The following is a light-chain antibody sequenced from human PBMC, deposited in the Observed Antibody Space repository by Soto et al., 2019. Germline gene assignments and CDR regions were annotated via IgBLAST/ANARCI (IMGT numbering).Light chain of an antibody. Sequence: QSVLTQPASVSGSPGQSITISCTGTSSDVGGYNYVSWYQQYPGKAPKLMIYDVSKRPSGVPDRFSGSKSGNTASLTISGLQAEDEADYYCCSYAGSYTWVFGGGTKLTVL. J-gene: IGLJ3*02. CDR3: CSYAGSYTWV. CDR2: DVS. CDR1: SSDVGGYNY. V-gene: IGLV2-11*01.